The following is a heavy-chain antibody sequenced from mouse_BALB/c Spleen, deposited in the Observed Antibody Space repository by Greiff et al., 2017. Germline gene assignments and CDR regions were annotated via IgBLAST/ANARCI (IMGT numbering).Heavy chain of an antibody. J-gene: IGHJ3*01. CDR1: GYAFTNYL. CDR3: AREGNLLPFAY. V-gene: IGHV1-54*01. Sequence: VKLQESGAELVRPGTSVKVSCKASGYAFTNYLIEWVKQRPGQGLEWIGVINPGSGGTNYTEKFKGKATLTADKSSSTAYMQLSSLTSDDSAVYFCAREGNLLPFAYWGRGTLVTVSA. CDR2: INPGSGGT. D-gene: IGHD1-1*01.